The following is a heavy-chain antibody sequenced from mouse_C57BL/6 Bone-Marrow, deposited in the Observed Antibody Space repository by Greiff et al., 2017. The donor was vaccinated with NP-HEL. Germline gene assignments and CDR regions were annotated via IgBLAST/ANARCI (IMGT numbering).Heavy chain of an antibody. J-gene: IGHJ2*01. V-gene: IGHV1-64*01. Sequence: QVQLKQPGAELVKPGASVKLSCKASGYTFTSYWMHWVKQRPGQGLEWIGMIHPNSGSTNYNEKFKSKATLTVDKSSSTAYMQLSSLTSEDSAVYYCASEGKDLLKDYWGQGTTLTVSS. D-gene: IGHD1-1*01. CDR1: GYTFTSYW. CDR2: IHPNSGST. CDR3: ASEGKDLLKDY.